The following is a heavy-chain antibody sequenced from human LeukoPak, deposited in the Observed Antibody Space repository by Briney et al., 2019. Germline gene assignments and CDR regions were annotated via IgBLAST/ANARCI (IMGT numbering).Heavy chain of an antibody. CDR2: ILNDGSQE. D-gene: IGHD3-16*01. V-gene: IGHV3-33*01. Sequence: GGSLRLSCAASGFTFSSYGMHWVRQAPGKGLEWVAVILNDGSQEKYANSVKGRFTISRDNSKNTLFLQMNSLRAEDTAVYYCARDDALGDNALDIWGQGTMVTVSS. CDR3: ARDDALGDNALDI. CDR1: GFTFSSYG. J-gene: IGHJ3*02.